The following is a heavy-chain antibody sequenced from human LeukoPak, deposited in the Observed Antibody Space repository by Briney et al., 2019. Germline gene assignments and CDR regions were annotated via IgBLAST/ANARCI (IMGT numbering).Heavy chain of an antibody. V-gene: IGHV3-13*05. CDR2: IGTAGDP. J-gene: IGHJ3*02. D-gene: IGHD4-17*01. CDR1: EFTFSTYD. CDR3: ARPNVMTRVLGAFDI. Sequence: GGSLRLSCAAFEFTFSTYDMDWVRQGTGKGLEWVSAIGTAGDPYYPGSVKGRFTISRENAKNSLYLQMNSLRAGDTAEYYCARPNVMTRVLGAFDIWGQGTMVTVSS.